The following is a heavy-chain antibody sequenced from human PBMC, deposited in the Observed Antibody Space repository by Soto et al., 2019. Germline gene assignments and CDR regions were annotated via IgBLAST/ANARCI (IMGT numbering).Heavy chain of an antibody. D-gene: IGHD2-2*01. CDR2: ISYDGSNK. Sequence: GGSLRLSCAASGFTFSSYAMHWVRQAPGKGLEWVAVISYDGSNKYYADSVKGRFTISRDNSKNTLYLQMNSLRAEDTAVYYCARDLADDPSIVVVPAAMSYGMDVWGQGTTVTVSS. J-gene: IGHJ6*02. CDR1: GFTFSSYA. V-gene: IGHV3-30-3*01. CDR3: ARDLADDPSIVVVPAAMSYGMDV.